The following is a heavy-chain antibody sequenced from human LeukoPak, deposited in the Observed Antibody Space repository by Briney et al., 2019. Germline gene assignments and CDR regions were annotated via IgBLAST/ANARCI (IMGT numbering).Heavy chain of an antibody. CDR2: IYYSGSA. Sequence: SGTLSLPCTVSGGSLSSGGYYLSWVRPPPGKGLEWIGYIYYSGSANYNPSLKSRATISVDTSKNQFSLKLGSVTAADTAVYYCARDSYGMDVWGQGTTVTVSS. J-gene: IGHJ6*02. CDR3: ARDSYGMDV. V-gene: IGHV4-31*03. CDR1: GGSLSSGGYY.